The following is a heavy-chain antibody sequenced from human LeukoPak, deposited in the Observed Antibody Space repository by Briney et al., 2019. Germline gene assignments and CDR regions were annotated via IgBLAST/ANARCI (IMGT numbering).Heavy chain of an antibody. CDR3: ARDDLGGNYVFDY. V-gene: IGHV3-30-3*01. CDR2: ISYDGSNK. D-gene: IGHD4-11*01. J-gene: IGHJ4*02. Sequence: GGSLRLSCAASGFTSSSYAMHWVRQAPGKGLEWVAVISYDGSNKYYADSVKGRFTISRDNSKNTLYLQMNSLRAEDTAVYYCARDDLGGNYVFDYWGQGTLVTVST. CDR1: GFTSSSYA.